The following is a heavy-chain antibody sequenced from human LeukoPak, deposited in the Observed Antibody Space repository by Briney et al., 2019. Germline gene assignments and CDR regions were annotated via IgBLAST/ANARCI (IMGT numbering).Heavy chain of an antibody. Sequence: GGSLRLSCAASGFTFSDYYMSRIRQAPGKGLGWGSYICLSGSTIYYTDYVKGRFTITRNNAKNTLYLQMNSLRAEDTAVYYCARGRGTARVLTQRGAFDIWGQGTMVAVSS. CDR2: ICLSGSTI. D-gene: IGHD5-18*01. V-gene: IGHV3-11*04. CDR1: GFTFSDYY. J-gene: IGHJ3*02. CDR3: ARGRGTARVLTQRGAFDI.